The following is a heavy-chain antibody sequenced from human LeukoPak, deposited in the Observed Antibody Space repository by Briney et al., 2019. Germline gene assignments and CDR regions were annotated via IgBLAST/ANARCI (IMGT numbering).Heavy chain of an antibody. V-gene: IGHV1-46*01. CDR2: VNPSGGST. J-gene: IGHJ4*02. D-gene: IGHD2-21*02. CDR3: ARGFRIVVVTAIHRGVEIDY. CDR1: GYTFTSYY. Sequence: ASVKVSCKASGYTFTSYYMHWVRQAPGQGLEWMGIVNPSGGSTSYAQKFQGRVTMTRDMSTSTVYMELSSLRSEDTAVYYCARGFRIVVVTAIHRGVEIDYWGQGTLVTVSS.